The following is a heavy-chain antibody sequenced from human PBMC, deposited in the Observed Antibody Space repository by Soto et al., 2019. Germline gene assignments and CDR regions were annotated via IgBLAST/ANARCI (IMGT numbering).Heavy chain of an antibody. J-gene: IGHJ5*02. CDR3: ARRTLGYCSGGSCFMFDP. V-gene: IGHV5-10-1*01. D-gene: IGHD2-15*01. Sequence: LGESLKISCKGSGYSFTSYWISWVRQMPGKGLEWMGRIDPSDSYTNYSPSFQGHVTISADKSISTAYLQWSSLKASDTAMYYFARRTLGYCSGGSCFMFDPWGQGTLVTVSS. CDR1: GYSFTSYW. CDR2: IDPSDSYT.